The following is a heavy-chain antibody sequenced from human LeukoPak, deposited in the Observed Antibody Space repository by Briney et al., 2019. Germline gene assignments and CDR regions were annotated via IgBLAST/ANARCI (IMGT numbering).Heavy chain of an antibody. V-gene: IGHV4-30-2*01. CDR3: ARATRYGYSGFDY. Sequence: SETRSLTCAVSGGSISSGGYSWSWVRQPPGKGLEWIGYIYHSGSTYYNPSLKSRVTISVDRSKNQFSLKLSSVTAADTAVYYCARATRYGYSGFDYWGQGTLVTVSS. CDR1: GGSISSGGYS. CDR2: IYHSGST. D-gene: IGHD5-18*01. J-gene: IGHJ4*02.